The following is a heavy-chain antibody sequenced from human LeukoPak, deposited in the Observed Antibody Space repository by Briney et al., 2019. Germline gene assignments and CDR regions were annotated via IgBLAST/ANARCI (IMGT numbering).Heavy chain of an antibody. CDR1: GGSISSYY. V-gene: IGHV4-59*12. Sequence: SETLSLTCTVSGGSISSYYWSWIRQPPGKGLEWIGYIYYSGSPNYNPSLKSRVTISVDTSKNQFSLKLSSVTAADTALYYCAREVANWGSRFDPWGQGTLVTVSS. CDR2: IYYSGSP. CDR3: AREVANWGSRFDP. J-gene: IGHJ5*02. D-gene: IGHD7-27*01.